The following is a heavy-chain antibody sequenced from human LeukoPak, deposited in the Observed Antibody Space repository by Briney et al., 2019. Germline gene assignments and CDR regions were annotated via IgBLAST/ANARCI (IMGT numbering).Heavy chain of an antibody. D-gene: IGHD6-19*01. J-gene: IGHJ5*02. V-gene: IGHV3-74*01. Sequence: PGGSLRLSCAASGFTFSSYWMHWVRQAPGKGLVWLSRMDRDRSSTNYADAVKGRFTISRDNAKNSLYLQMNSLRAEDTAVYFYARDSQLPSDWSLSWFDPWGQGTLVTVSS. CDR2: MDRDRSST. CDR1: GFTFSSYW. CDR3: ARDSQLPSDWSLSWFDP.